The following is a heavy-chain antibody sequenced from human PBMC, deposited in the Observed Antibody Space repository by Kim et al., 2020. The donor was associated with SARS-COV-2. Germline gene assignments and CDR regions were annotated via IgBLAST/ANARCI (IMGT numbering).Heavy chain of an antibody. J-gene: IGHJ4*02. Sequence: DYAVSVKSRITINPDTSKNQFSLQLNSVTPEDTAVYYCARGNIVATNYDYWGQGTLVTVSS. V-gene: IGHV6-1*01. CDR3: ARGNIVATNYDY. D-gene: IGHD5-12*01.